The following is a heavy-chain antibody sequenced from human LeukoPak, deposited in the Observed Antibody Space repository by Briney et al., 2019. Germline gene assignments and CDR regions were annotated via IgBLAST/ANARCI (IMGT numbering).Heavy chain of an antibody. V-gene: IGHV4-34*01. J-gene: IGHJ2*01. CDR1: GGSFRGFF. CDR3: ARHQGVVDL. Sequence: PSETLSLTCAVYGGSFRGFFWTWIRQPPGKGLEWIGEINHSGSTNYNPSLKSRVTILVDTSKNQFSLKLSSVTVADTAVYYCARHQGVVDLWGRGSLVTVSS. D-gene: IGHD3-3*01. CDR2: INHSGST.